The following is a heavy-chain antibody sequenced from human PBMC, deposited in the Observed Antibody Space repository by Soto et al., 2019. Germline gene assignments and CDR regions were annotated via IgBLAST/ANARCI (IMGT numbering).Heavy chain of an antibody. D-gene: IGHD3-10*01. CDR3: ATAAGFRYGSGSYRHYYYYYGMDV. Sequence: ASVKVSCKVSGYTLTELSMHWVQQAPGKGLEWMGGFDPEDGETIYAQKFQGRVTMTEDTSTDTAYMELSSLRSEDTAVYYCATAAGFRYGSGSYRHYYYYYGMDVWGQGTTVTVSS. J-gene: IGHJ6*02. V-gene: IGHV1-24*01. CDR2: FDPEDGET. CDR1: GYTLTELS.